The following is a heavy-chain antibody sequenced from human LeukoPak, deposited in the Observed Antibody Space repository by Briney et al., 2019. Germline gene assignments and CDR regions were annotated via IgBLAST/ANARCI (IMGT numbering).Heavy chain of an antibody. J-gene: IGHJ4*02. V-gene: IGHV3-21*01. CDR1: GFTFSSYS. Sequence: PGGSLRLSCAASGFTFSSYSMNWVRQAPGKGLEWVSSISSSSSYIYYADSVKGRFTISRDNAKNSLYLQMNSLRAEDTAVYYCAVSYGSGSSCFDYWGQGTLVTVSS. CDR3: AVSYGSGSSCFDY. CDR2: ISSSSSYI. D-gene: IGHD3-10*01.